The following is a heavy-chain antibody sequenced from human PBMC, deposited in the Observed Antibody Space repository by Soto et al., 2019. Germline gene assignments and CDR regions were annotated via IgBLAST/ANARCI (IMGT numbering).Heavy chain of an antibody. V-gene: IGHV4-39*01. D-gene: IGHD3-10*01. Sequence: SETLSLTCTVSGGSISSSSYYWGWIRQPPGKGLEWIGSIYYSGSTNYNPSLKSRVTISVDTSKNQFSLKLSSVTAADTAVYYCARHGYGSGSYRPFDYWGQGTLVTVSS. CDR2: IYYSGST. CDR1: GGSISSSSYY. CDR3: ARHGYGSGSYRPFDY. J-gene: IGHJ4*02.